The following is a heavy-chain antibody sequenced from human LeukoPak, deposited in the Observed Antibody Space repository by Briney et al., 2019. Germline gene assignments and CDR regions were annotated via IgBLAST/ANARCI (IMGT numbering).Heavy chain of an antibody. CDR2: IKQDESEK. CDR3: ARSTPSLDS. Sequence: GGSLRLSCAASGFTFSNYWMTWVRQPPGKGLEWVANIKQDESEKYYLDSVKGRFTISRDNAKKSLFLQMNSLRAEDTAVYYCARSTPSLDSWGQGTLVTVSS. CDR1: GFTFSNYW. J-gene: IGHJ4*02. V-gene: IGHV3-7*01. D-gene: IGHD5/OR15-5a*01.